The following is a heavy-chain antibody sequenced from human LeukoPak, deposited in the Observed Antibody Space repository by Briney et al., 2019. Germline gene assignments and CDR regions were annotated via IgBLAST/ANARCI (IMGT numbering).Heavy chain of an antibody. CDR1: GFTFSSYA. CDR2: ISYDGSNK. CDR3: ARDRPCSGGSCYYFDY. D-gene: IGHD2-15*01. V-gene: IGHV3-30-3*01. J-gene: IGHJ4*02. Sequence: GGSLRLSCAASGFTFSSYAMHWVRQAPGKGLEWVAVISYDGSNKYYADSVKGRFTISRDNSKNTLYLQMNSLRAEDTAVYYCARDRPCSGGSCYYFDYWGQGTLVTVSS.